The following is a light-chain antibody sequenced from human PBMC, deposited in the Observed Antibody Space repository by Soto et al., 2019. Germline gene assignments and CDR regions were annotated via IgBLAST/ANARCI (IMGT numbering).Light chain of an antibody. CDR2: GAF. V-gene: IGKV3-15*01. Sequence: EIVMTQSPATLSVSPGERATLSCRASQSVSSNLAWYQQKPGQAPRLLIYGAFTRATGIPVRFSGSGSGTKFTITISSLQFEDFAIYYCQQYKNWPPLTFGGGTKVEIK. J-gene: IGKJ4*01. CDR3: QQYKNWPPLT. CDR1: QSVSSN.